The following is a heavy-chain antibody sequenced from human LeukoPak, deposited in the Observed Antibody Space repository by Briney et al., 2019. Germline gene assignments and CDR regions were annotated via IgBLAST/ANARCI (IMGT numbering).Heavy chain of an antibody. D-gene: IGHD1-26*01. CDR2: ISSSSSTI. J-gene: IGHJ6*03. CDR3: ARDPYSGSYGDYYYYYMDV. CDR1: GFTFSSYS. Sequence: GGSLRLSCAASGFTFSSYSMNWVRQAPGKGLEWVSYISSSSSTIYYADSVKGRFTISRDNSKNTLYLQMNSLRAEDTAVYYCARDPYSGSYGDYYYYYMDVWGKGTTVTISS. V-gene: IGHV3-48*01.